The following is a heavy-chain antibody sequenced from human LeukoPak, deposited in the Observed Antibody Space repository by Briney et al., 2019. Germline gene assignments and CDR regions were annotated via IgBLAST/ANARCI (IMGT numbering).Heavy chain of an antibody. CDR1: GYTFINYA. V-gene: IGHV1-3*01. J-gene: IGHJ4*02. CDR3: TRMDDHYLVGLCYSVHY. D-gene: IGHD2-15*01. CDR2: VNAANGNA. Sequence: ASVKVSCKSSGYTFINYAMQWVRPAPAQGLEWMGWVNAANGNAKASQVFQGRVTFTSDRSERTAYMKVSSMRSEDTGVYYCTRMDDHYLVGLCYSVHYWGQGNLVPVSS.